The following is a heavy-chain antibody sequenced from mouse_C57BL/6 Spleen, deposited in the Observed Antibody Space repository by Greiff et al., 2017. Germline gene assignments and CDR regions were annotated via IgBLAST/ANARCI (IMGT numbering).Heavy chain of an antibody. D-gene: IGHD1-1*01. CDR1: GYTFTSYW. CDR3: AREGDTTGDYAMDY. CDR2: IHPNSGST. V-gene: IGHV1-64*01. Sequence: QVQLKQPGAELVKPGASVKLSCKASGYTFTSYWMHWVKQRPGQGLEWIGMIHPNSGSTNYNEKFKSKATLTVDKSSSTAYMQLSSLTSEDSAVYYCAREGDTTGDYAMDYWGQGTSVTVSS. J-gene: IGHJ4*01.